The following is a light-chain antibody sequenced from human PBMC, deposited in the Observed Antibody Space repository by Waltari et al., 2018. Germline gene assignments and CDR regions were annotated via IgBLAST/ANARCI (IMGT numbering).Light chain of an antibody. V-gene: IGKV1-5*01. CDR2: YVS. CDR3: QQYNSYSWT. CDR1: QSISSW. J-gene: IGKJ1*01. Sequence: DIQMTQSPSTLSASVGDRVTISCRVSQSISSWLAWYQQKPGKAPKLLIYYVSTLESGVPSRFSGSGSGTEFTLTISSLQPDDFATYYCQQYNSYSWTFGQGTKVEI.